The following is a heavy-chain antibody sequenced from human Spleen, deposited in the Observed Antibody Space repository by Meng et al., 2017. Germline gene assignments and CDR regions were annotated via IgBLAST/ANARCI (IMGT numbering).Heavy chain of an antibody. D-gene: IGHD1-26*01. Sequence: QGPLQESGPGLGRPAHHLSLTCTVSGGSVSNAIYFWSWSRQPPGKGLEWVGYFYYSGSTNYNPSLKSRVTISVDTSKNQFSLRLSSVTAADTAVYYCARGGPIDYWGQGTLVTVSS. CDR1: GGSVSNAIYF. CDR3: ARGGPIDY. CDR2: FYYSGST. V-gene: IGHV4-61*01. J-gene: IGHJ4*02.